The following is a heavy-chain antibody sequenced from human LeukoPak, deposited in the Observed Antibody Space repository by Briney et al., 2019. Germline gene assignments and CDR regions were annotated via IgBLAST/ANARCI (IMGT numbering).Heavy chain of an antibody. CDR2: ISYDGSTK. D-gene: IGHD6-13*01. CDR3: ARAAAQYFQH. CDR1: GFTFSSYA. V-gene: IGHV3-30-3*01. J-gene: IGHJ1*01. Sequence: PGGSLRLSCAASGFTFSSYAMHWVRQAPGKGLEWVAVISYDGSTKYYADSVKGRFTISRDNSRNTLYLQMNSLRAEDTAVYYCARAAAQYFQHWGQGTRSPSPQ.